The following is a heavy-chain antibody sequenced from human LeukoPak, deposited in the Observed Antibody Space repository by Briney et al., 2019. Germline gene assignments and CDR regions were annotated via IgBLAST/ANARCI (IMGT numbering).Heavy chain of an antibody. CDR2: IIPIFGTA. J-gene: IGHJ4*02. Sequence: GASVKVSCKASGGTFSSYAISWVRQAPGQGLEWMGGIIPIFGTANYAQKFQGRVTMTEDTSTDTAYMELSSLRSEDTAVYYCATRWLYSERDYWGQGTLVTVSS. CDR1: GGTFSSYA. D-gene: IGHD1-26*01. CDR3: ATRWLYSERDY. V-gene: IGHV1-69*06.